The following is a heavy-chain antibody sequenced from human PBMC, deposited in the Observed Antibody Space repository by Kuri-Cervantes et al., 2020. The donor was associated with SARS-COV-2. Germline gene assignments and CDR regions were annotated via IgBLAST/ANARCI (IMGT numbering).Heavy chain of an antibody. V-gene: IGHV4-34*01. CDR1: GGSFSGYY. D-gene: IGHD6-13*01. J-gene: IGHJ5*02. CDR3: ATDFIAAAGNNWFDP. Sequence: SCAVYGGSFSGYYWSWIRQPPGKGLEWIGEINHSGSTNYNPSLKSRVTVSVDTSKNQFSLKLSSVTAADTAVYYCATDFIAAAGNNWFDPWGQGTLVTVSS. CDR2: INHSGST.